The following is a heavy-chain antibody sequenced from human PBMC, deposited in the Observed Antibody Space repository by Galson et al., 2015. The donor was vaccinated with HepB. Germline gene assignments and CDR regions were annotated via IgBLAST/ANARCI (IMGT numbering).Heavy chain of an antibody. V-gene: IGHV4-39*01. CDR3: ARTVSGSNQRWFDS. J-gene: IGHJ5*01. Sequence: TLSLTCTVSGGSISSSNYFWGWIRQPPGKGLEWIGSIYYSGSSYYKPSLKSRVTISVDTSKNRFSLRVSSVTAADTAMYYCARTVSGSNQRWFDSWGQGSLVTVSS. CDR2: IYYSGSS. D-gene: IGHD1-26*01. CDR1: GGSISSSNYF.